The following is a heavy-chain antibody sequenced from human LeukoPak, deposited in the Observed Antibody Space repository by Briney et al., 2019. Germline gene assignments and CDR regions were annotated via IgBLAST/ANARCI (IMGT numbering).Heavy chain of an antibody. Sequence: SETLSLTCAVYGGSFSGYYWSWIRQPAGKGLEWIGRIYTSGSTNYNPSLKSRVTMSVDTSKNQFSLKLSSVTAADTAVYYCARDMLDMGYYYYMDVWGKGTTVTVSS. CDR3: ARDMLDMGYYYYMDV. J-gene: IGHJ6*03. CDR1: GGSFSGYY. D-gene: IGHD2-8*01. CDR2: IYTSGST. V-gene: IGHV4-4*07.